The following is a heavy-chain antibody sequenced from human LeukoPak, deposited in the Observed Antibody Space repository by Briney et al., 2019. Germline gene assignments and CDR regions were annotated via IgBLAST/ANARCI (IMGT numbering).Heavy chain of an antibody. D-gene: IGHD3-9*01. J-gene: IGHJ3*02. CDR2: ISSSSTTK. Sequence: GGSLRLSCAASGFTFSSCEMNWVRQAPGKGLEWVSYISSSSTTKLYADSVKGRFTISRDNSKNSLYLQMNSLSAEDTAVYYCARGGGTGYNYNAFDIWGQGTMVTVSS. CDR1: GFTFSSCE. V-gene: IGHV3-48*03. CDR3: ARGGGTGYNYNAFDI.